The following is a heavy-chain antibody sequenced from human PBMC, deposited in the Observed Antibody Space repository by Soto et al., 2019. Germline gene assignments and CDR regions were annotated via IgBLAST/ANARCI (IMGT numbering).Heavy chain of an antibody. CDR1: GGSISSSSYY. CDR3: ARHAYTAMAFDY. CDR2: IYYSGST. Sequence: ETLSLTCTVSGGSISSSSYYWGWIRQPPGKGLEWIGSIYYSGSTYYNPSLKSRVTISVDTSKNQFSLKLSSVTAADTAVYYCARHAYTAMAFDYWGQGTLVTVSS. J-gene: IGHJ4*02. D-gene: IGHD5-18*01. V-gene: IGHV4-39*01.